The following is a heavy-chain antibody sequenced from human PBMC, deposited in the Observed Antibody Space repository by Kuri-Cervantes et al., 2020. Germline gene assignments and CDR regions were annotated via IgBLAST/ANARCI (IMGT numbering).Heavy chain of an antibody. V-gene: IGHV4-34*01. D-gene: IGHD1-26*01. J-gene: IGHJ6*03. Sequence: ESLKISCAVYGGSFSGYYWSWIRQPPGKGLEWIGEINHSGSTNYNPSLKSRVTISVDTSKNQFSLKLSSVTAADTAVHYCARERSSGPYYYMDVWGKGTTVTVSS. CDR1: GGSFSGYY. CDR3: ARERSSGPYYYMDV. CDR2: INHSGST.